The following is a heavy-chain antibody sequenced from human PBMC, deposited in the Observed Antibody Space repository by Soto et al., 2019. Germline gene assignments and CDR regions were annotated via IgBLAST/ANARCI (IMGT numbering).Heavy chain of an antibody. CDR3: ARRSSRRYLGWFDP. CDR1: GFSLNTSGVG. V-gene: IGHV2-5*02. D-gene: IGHD6-13*01. CDR2: TFWDDDE. J-gene: IGHJ5*02. Sequence: QITLKESGPTLMMPTQTLTLTCTFSGFSLNTSGVGVGWIRQPPGKALEWLALTFWDDDERYSPSLKSRLTITKDTSKNQVVLTMANMDPVDTATYYCARRSSRRYLGWFDPWGQGILVTVSS.